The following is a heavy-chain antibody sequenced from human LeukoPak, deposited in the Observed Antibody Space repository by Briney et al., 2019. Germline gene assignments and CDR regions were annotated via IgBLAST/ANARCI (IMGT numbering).Heavy chain of an antibody. CDR2: IYSGGDT. D-gene: IGHD1-26*01. CDR1: GFTVSSAF. J-gene: IGHJ4*02. V-gene: IGHV3-53*01. Sequence: GGSLRLSCAASGFTVSSAFMSWVRQAPGKGLEWVSVIYSGGDTYYADSVKGRFTISRDNSKNTLYLQMNSLRAEDTAVYYCARDIGGIFDSWGQGTLVTVSS. CDR3: ARDIGGIFDS.